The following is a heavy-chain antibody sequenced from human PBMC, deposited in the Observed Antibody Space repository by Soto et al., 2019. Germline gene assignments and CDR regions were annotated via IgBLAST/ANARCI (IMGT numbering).Heavy chain of an antibody. CDR3: ARDWRTYYYDSSGYSDWYFDL. J-gene: IGHJ2*01. CDR1: GGSISSGGYY. Sequence: PSETLSLTCTVSGGSISSGGYYWSWIRQHPGKGLEWIGYIYYSGSTYYNPSLKSRVTISVDTSKNQFSLKLSSVTAADTAVYYCARDWRTYYYDSSGYSDWYFDLWGRGTLVTVSS. D-gene: IGHD3-22*01. CDR2: IYYSGST. V-gene: IGHV4-31*03.